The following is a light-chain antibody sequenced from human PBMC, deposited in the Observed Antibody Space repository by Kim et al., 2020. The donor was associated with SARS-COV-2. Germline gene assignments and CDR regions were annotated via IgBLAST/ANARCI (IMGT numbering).Light chain of an antibody. CDR3: QAWDSSTVV. V-gene: IGLV3-1*01. CDR1: KLGDKY. J-gene: IGLJ2*01. Sequence: SYELTQAPSVSVSPGQTATITCSGDKLGDKYATWYQQKPGQSPVLVIYQDKKRPSGIPERFSGSNSGNTATLTISGTQAMDDADYYCQAWDSSTVVFGGGTQLTVL. CDR2: QDK.